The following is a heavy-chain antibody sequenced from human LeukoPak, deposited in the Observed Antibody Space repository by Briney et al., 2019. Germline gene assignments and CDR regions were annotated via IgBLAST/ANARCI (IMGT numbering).Heavy chain of an antibody. CDR2: IKQDRSEK. CDR1: GFTFSSYW. J-gene: IGHJ6*03. CDR3: ARDQGLEDYYYYMDV. Sequence: GGSLRLSCAASGFTFSSYWMSWVRQAPGKGLEWVANIKQDRSEKYYVDSVKGRFTISRDNAKNSLYLQMNSLRAEDTAVYYCARDQGLEDYYYYMDVWGKGTTVTVSS. D-gene: IGHD3-3*01. V-gene: IGHV3-7*01.